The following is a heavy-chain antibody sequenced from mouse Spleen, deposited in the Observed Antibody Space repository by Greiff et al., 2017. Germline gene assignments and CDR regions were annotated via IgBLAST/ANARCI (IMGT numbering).Heavy chain of an antibody. CDR3: ARGGFGLRGYYFDY. CDR2: INPNNGGT. CDR1: GYTFTDYN. D-gene: IGHD2-2*01. V-gene: IGHV1-18*01. J-gene: IGHJ2*01. Sequence: VQLQQSGPELVKPGASVKIPCKASGYTFTDYNMDWVKQSHGKSLEWIGDINPNNGGTIYNQKFKGKATLTVDKSSSTAYMELRSLTSEDTAVYYCARGGFGLRGYYFDYWGQGTTLTVSS.